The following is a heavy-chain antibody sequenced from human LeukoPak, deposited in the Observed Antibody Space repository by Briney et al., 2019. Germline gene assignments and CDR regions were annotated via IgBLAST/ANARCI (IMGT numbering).Heavy chain of an antibody. D-gene: IGHD3-10*01. Sequence: SETLSLTCTVSGGSITNLDYYWTWIRHPAGKRLEWIGRIYTSGGTNYNPSLKSRVTMSVDRSKNEIFLHLASLTAADTALYYCAGRGSSSGTFDIWGPGTFVTVSS. CDR2: IYTSGGT. V-gene: IGHV4-61*02. J-gene: IGHJ3*02. CDR1: GGSITNLDYY. CDR3: AGRGSSSGTFDI.